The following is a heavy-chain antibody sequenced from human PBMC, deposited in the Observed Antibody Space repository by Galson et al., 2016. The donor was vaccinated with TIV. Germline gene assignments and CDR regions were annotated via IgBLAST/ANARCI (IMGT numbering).Heavy chain of an antibody. D-gene: IGHD1-14*01. CDR3: TRGSPSGAY. CDR2: INQDGTEK. Sequence: SLRLSCAASGFTFSSYWMLWVRQAPGKGLEWVANINQDGTEKDHVDSVKGRFTISRDNAKNSVYLQMNSLRADDTSVYYCTRGSPSGAYWGQGTLVTVSS. J-gene: IGHJ4*02. V-gene: IGHV3-7*03. CDR1: GFTFSSYW.